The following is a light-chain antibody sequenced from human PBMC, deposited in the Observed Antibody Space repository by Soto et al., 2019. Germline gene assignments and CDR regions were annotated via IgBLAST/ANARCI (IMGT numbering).Light chain of an antibody. J-gene: IGKJ1*01. Sequence: EIVLTQSPSTLSLPPGERATLSCRANQSVSSSYLAWYQQKPGQAPRLLIYGASRRATGIPDRFSGSGSGTDFTLTIRRLEPENFAVYFCQQYGNSRWTLGQGTRVEIK. CDR2: GAS. CDR1: QSVSSSY. V-gene: IGKV3-20*01. CDR3: QQYGNSRWT.